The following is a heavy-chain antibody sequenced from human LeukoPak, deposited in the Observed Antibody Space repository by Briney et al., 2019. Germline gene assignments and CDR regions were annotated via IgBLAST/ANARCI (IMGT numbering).Heavy chain of an antibody. D-gene: IGHD3-22*01. J-gene: IGHJ4*02. V-gene: IGHV4-30-4*01. Sequence: SETLSLTCTISGGSISSGDYYWSWIRQPPGKGLEWIGYIYYSGSTYYNPSLKSRVTISVDTSKNQFPLKLSSVTAADTAVYYCARDPGRTYYYDSSGFDYWGQGTLVTVSS. CDR1: GGSISSGDYY. CDR3: ARDPGRTYYYDSSGFDY. CDR2: IYYSGST.